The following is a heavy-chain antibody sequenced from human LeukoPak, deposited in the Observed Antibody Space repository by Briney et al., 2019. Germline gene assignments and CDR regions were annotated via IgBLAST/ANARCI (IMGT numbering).Heavy chain of an antibody. V-gene: IGHV4-59*01. J-gene: IGHJ4*02. CDR1: GGSISSYY. CDR3: ARGGPYLWSGYLPLDY. D-gene: IGHD3-3*01. Sequence: PSETLSLTCTVSGGSISSYYWSWIRQPPGKGLEWIGYIFNSGSTNYNPSLKSRVTISLDTSKNQFSLKLSSVTAADTAVYYCARGGPYLWSGYLPLDYWGQGTLVIVSS. CDR2: IFNSGST.